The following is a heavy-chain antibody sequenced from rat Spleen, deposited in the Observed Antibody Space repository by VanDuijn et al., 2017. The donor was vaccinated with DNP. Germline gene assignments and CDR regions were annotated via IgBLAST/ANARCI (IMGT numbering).Heavy chain of an antibody. V-gene: IGHV5-58*01. CDR3: ANYYDGYYHAMDA. Sequence: EVQLVETGGGLVQPGGSLKLSCVASGFTFSNYWMYWIRQAPGKGLEWVASIKTGGGSTYYPDSVKGRFTISRDNAENTVYLQMNSLRSEDTATYYCANYYDGYYHAMDAWGQGTSVTVSS. CDR1: GFTFSNYW. CDR2: IKTGGGST. J-gene: IGHJ4*01. D-gene: IGHD1-12*03.